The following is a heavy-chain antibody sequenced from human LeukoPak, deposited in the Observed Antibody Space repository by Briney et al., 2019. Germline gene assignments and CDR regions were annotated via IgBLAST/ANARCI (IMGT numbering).Heavy chain of an antibody. V-gene: IGHV4-61*08. Sequence: SETLSLTCTVSGGSISSGGYYWSWIRQHPGKGLEWIGYIYYSGSTNYNPSLKSRVTISVDTSKNQFSLKLSSVTAADTAVYYCARFKATYYYYYGMDVWGQGTTVTVSS. J-gene: IGHJ6*02. CDR2: IYYSGST. CDR1: GGSISSGGYY. CDR3: ARFKATYYYYYGMDV.